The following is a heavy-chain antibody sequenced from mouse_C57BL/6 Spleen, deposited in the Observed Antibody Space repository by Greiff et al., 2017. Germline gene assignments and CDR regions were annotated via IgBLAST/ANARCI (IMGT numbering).Heavy chain of an antibody. V-gene: IGHV1-39*01. CDR2: INPNYGTT. CDR1: GYSFTDYN. Sequence: VQLQQSGPELVKPGASVKISCKASGYSFTDYNMNWVKQSNGKSLEWIGVINPNYGTTSYNQKFKGKATMTVDQSSSTAYLQLNSLTSEDSAVYYCTIRVSTWFAYWGQGTLVTVSA. J-gene: IGHJ3*01. D-gene: IGHD1-1*01. CDR3: TIRVSTWFAY.